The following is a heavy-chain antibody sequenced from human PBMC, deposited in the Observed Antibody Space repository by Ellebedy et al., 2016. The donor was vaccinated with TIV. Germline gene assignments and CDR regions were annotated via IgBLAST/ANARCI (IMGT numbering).Heavy chain of an antibody. CDR3: ARETDFWSDSSYFDS. CDR2: IYYTGTT. CDR1: GDSINSGDYY. D-gene: IGHD3-3*01. J-gene: IGHJ4*02. Sequence: SETLSLXXTVSGDSINSGDYYWSWIRQPPGKGLEWIGYIYYTGTTYYNPPLKGRITISVDTSKNHFSLRLRSVTAADTALYFCARETDFWSDSSYFDSWGQGILVAVSS. V-gene: IGHV4-30-4*01.